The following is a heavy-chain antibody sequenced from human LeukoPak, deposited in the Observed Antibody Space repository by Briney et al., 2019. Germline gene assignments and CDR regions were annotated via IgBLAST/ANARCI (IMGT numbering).Heavy chain of an antibody. CDR2: ITDSGKP. Sequence: GGSLRLSCAASGFSLTSFALTWVRQAPGKGLEWVSAITDSGKPYYAASVKGRFTISRDRSKNTDFLQMTGLTAEDTATYFCAKDHFNWNDGSYDNWGQGTLVTVSS. D-gene: IGHD1-20*01. CDR3: AKDHFNWNDGSYDN. V-gene: IGHV3-23*01. J-gene: IGHJ4*02. CDR1: GFSLTSFA.